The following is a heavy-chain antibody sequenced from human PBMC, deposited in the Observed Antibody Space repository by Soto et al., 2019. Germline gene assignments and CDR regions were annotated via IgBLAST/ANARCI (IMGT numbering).Heavy chain of an antibody. CDR1: GFTFSSYG. J-gene: IGHJ4*02. CDR2: ISYDGSNK. V-gene: IGHV3-30*18. D-gene: IGHD3-3*01. Sequence: GGSLRLSCAASGFTFSSYGMHWVRQAPGKGLEWVAVISYDGSNKYYADSVKGRFTISRDNSKNTLYLQMNSLRAEDTAVYYCAKERAGSYDFWSGYSDTTDYWGQGTLVTVSS. CDR3: AKERAGSYDFWSGYSDTTDY.